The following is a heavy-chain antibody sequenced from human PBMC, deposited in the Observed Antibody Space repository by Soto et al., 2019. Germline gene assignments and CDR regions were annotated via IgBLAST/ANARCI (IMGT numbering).Heavy chain of an antibody. CDR2: ISYDGSNK. CDR1: GFTFSSYA. J-gene: IGHJ4*02. CDR3: AREFTMLDFDY. Sequence: PGGSLRLSCAASGFTFSSYAMHWVRQAPGKGLEWVAVISYDGSNKYYADSVKGRFTISRDNSKNTLYLQMNSLRAEDTAVYYCAREFTMLDFDYWGQGTLVTVSS. D-gene: IGHD3-22*01. V-gene: IGHV3-30-3*01.